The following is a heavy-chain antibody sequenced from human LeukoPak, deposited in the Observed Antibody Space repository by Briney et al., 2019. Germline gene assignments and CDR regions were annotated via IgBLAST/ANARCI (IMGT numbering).Heavy chain of an antibody. CDR3: ARGRQRGSYFLDAFDI. D-gene: IGHD1-26*01. CDR1: GYTFTSYG. J-gene: IGHJ3*02. Sequence: ASVKVSCKASGYTFTSYGISWVRQAPGQGLEWMGWVSAYNGNTNYAQKLQGRVTMTTDTSTSTAYMELRSLRSGDTAVYYCARGRQRGSYFLDAFDIWGQGTMVTVSS. CDR2: VSAYNGNT. V-gene: IGHV1-18*01.